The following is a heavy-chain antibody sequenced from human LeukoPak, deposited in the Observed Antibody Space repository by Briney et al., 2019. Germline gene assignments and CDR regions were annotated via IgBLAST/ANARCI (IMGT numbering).Heavy chain of an antibody. Sequence: SETLSLTCAVYGGSFSGYYWSWIRQPPGKGLEWIGEINHSGSTDYNPSLKSRVTISVDTSKNQFSLKLSSVTAADTAVYYCARGGSRRDIVVVPAVETFVDPWGQGTLVTVSS. V-gene: IGHV4-34*01. CDR2: INHSGST. J-gene: IGHJ5*02. D-gene: IGHD2-2*01. CDR1: GGSFSGYY. CDR3: ARGGSRRDIVVVPAVETFVDP.